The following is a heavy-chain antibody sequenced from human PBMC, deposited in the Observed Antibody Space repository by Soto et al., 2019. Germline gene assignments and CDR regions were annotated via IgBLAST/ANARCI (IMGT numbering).Heavy chain of an antibody. CDR3: ARVDQYCSGGSCYFTDSAYYYYYMDV. V-gene: IGHV4-34*01. Sequence: SETLSLTCAVYGGSFSCYYWSWIRQPPGKGLGWIGEINHSGSTNYNPSLKSRVTISVDTSKNQFSLKLSSVTAADTAVYYCARVDQYCSGGSCYFTDSAYYYYYMDVWGKGTTVTVSS. CDR2: INHSGST. D-gene: IGHD2-15*01. J-gene: IGHJ6*03. CDR1: GGSFSCYY.